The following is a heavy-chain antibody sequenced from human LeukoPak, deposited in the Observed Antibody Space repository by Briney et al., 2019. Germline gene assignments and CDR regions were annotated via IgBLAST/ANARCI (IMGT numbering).Heavy chain of an antibody. Sequence: GGSLRLSCAASGFTVSSNHMSWVRQAPGKGLEWVSVIYSGGSTNYAESVKGRFTISRDDSKNTLYLQMNSLRAEDTAVYYCAVTATSFDYWGQGTLVTVSS. CDR1: GFTVSSNH. J-gene: IGHJ4*02. CDR2: IYSGGST. D-gene: IGHD2-21*02. V-gene: IGHV3-66*01. CDR3: AVTATSFDY.